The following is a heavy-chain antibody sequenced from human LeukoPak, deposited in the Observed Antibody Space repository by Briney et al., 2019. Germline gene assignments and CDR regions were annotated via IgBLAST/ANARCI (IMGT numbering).Heavy chain of an antibody. CDR2: IQFDGDNK. V-gene: IGHV3-30*02. CDR1: GFTLSRYA. CDR3: ARESSSSWYSFDY. Sequence: GGSLRLSCVASGFTLSRYAMHWVRQAPGKGLEWVAFIQFDGDNKYYADSVKGRFTISRDNSQNTLYLQMNSLTVEDTAVYYCARESSSSWYSFDYWGQGTLVTVSS. D-gene: IGHD6-13*01. J-gene: IGHJ4*02.